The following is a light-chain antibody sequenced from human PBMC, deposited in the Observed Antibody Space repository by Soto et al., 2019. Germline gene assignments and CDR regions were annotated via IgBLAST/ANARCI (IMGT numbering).Light chain of an antibody. CDR3: LQHKSYPWT. J-gene: IGKJ1*01. CDR1: QDIAIY. V-gene: IGKV1-9*01. CDR2: TAS. Sequence: IQLTQSPSSLSASVGDRVTFTCRASQDIAIYLAWYQQKPGEAPNLLIHTASTLHGGVPSRFSGSGSGTEFTLTISSLQSEDFATYFCLQHKSYPWTFGHGTKVDIK.